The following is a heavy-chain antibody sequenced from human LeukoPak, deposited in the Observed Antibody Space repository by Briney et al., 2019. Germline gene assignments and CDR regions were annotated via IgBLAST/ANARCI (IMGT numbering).Heavy chain of an antibody. CDR2: ISGSGGST. CDR1: GFTFSSYA. D-gene: IGHD2-21*02. Sequence: PGGSLRLSCAASGFTFSSYAMSWVRQAPGKGLEWVSAISGSGGSTYYADSVKGRFTISRDNSKNTLYLQMNSLRAEDTAVYYCAKAEGKVVTARGAFDIWGQGTMVTVSS. J-gene: IGHJ3*02. CDR3: AKAEGKVVTARGAFDI. V-gene: IGHV3-23*01.